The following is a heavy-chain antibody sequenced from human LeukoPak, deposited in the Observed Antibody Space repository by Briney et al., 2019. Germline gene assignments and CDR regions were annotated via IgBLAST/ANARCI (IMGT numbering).Heavy chain of an antibody. CDR3: AKTYYYSSGNF. CDR2: FSAGGDST. D-gene: IGHD3-10*01. V-gene: IGHV3-23*01. CDR1: GFTFSQYA. Sequence: GGSLRLSCAASGFTFSQYAMSWVRQAPGKGLEWISAFSAGGDSTYYADSVKGRFTISRDNSKNTLYLQMNSLRAEDTAIYYCAKTYYYSSGNFWGQGTLVTVSS. J-gene: IGHJ4*02.